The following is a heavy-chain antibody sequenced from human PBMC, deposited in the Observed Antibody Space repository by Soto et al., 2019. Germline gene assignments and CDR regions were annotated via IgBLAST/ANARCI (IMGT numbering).Heavy chain of an antibody. D-gene: IGHD1-7*01. Sequence: QVQMVQSAGELKKPGAAVKVSCRTSGYTFNSFGVSWLRQAPGQGLEWMAWISGYTNKTNYAEKFQGRLTLTTDTSTSTADMELRSLRLDDTAVYYCARDGITGSTAWFDPWGQGTLVTVSS. CDR3: ARDGITGSTAWFDP. CDR1: GYTFNSFG. V-gene: IGHV1-18*01. CDR2: ISGYTNKT. J-gene: IGHJ5*02.